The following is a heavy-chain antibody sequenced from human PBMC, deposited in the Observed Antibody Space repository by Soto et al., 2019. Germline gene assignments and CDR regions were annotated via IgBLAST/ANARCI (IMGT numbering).Heavy chain of an antibody. V-gene: IGHV3-23*01. CDR1: GFTFSSYA. J-gene: IGHJ4*02. CDR2: ISGSGGST. CDR3: AKVMRVGWLRGVGPFDY. Sequence: PGGSLRLSCAASGFTFSSYAMSWVRQAPGKGLEWVSAISGSGGSTYYADSVKGRFTISRDNSKNTLYLQMNSLRAEDTAVYYCAKVMRVGWLRGVGPFDYWGQGTLVTVSS. D-gene: IGHD5-12*01.